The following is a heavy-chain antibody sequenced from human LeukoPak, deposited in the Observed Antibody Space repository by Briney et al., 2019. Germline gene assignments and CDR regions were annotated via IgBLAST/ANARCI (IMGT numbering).Heavy chain of an antibody. CDR2: INHSGST. J-gene: IGHJ4*02. Sequence: SETLSLTCAVYGGSFSGYYWSWTRQPPGKGLEWIGEINHSGSTNYNPSLKSRVTISVDTSKNQFSLKLSSVTAADTAVYYCARHAGYSYGAVDYWGQGTLVTVSS. D-gene: IGHD5-18*01. V-gene: IGHV4-34*01. CDR1: GGSFSGYY. CDR3: ARHAGYSYGAVDY.